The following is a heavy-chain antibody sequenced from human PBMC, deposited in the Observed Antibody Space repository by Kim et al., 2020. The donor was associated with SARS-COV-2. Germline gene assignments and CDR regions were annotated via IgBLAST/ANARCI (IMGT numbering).Heavy chain of an antibody. CDR1: GYSFTSYW. CDR2: IYPGDSDT. J-gene: IGHJ4*02. CDR3: ARPTGYSSGWYNY. D-gene: IGHD6-19*01. V-gene: IGHV5-51*01. Sequence: GESLKISCKGSGYSFTSYWIGWVRQMPGKGLEWMGIIYPGDSDTRYSPSFQGQVNIPADKSISPAYLQWSSLKASDTAMYYCARPTGYSSGWYNYWGQGTLVTVSS.